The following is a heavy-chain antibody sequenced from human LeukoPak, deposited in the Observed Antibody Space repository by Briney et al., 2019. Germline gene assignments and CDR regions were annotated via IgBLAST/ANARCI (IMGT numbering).Heavy chain of an antibody. D-gene: IGHD1-20*01. CDR1: GYTFTSYA. CDR3: ARLLVITGTPDWANWFDP. V-gene: IGHV7-4-1*02. Sequence: ASVKVSCKASGYTFTSYAMNWVRQAPGQGLEWMGWINTNTGNPTYAQGFTGRFVFSLDTSVSTAYLQISSLKAEDTAVYYCARLLVITGTPDWANWFDPWGQGTLVTVSS. J-gene: IGHJ5*02. CDR2: INTNTGNP.